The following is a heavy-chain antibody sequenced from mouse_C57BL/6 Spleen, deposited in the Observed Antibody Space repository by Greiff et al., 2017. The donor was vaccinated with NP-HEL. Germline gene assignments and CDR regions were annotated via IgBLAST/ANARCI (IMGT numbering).Heavy chain of an antibody. D-gene: IGHD2-4*01. CDR2: ISSGGDYI. Sequence: EVQRVESGEGLVKPGGSLKLSCAASGFTFSSYAMSWVRQTPEKRLEWVAYISSGGDYIYYADTVKGRFTISRDNARNTLYLQMSSLKSEDTAMYYCTRDYDEDWFAYWGQGTLVTVSA. CDR1: GFTFSSYA. CDR3: TRDYDEDWFAY. J-gene: IGHJ3*01. V-gene: IGHV5-9-1*02.